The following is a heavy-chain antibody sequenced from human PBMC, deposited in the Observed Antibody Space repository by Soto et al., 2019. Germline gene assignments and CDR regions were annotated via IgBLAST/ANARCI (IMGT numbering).Heavy chain of an antibody. D-gene: IGHD2-8*01. CDR2: IYYSGST. Sequence: SETLSLTCTVSGGSISSYYWSWIRQPPGKGLEWIGYIYYSGSTNYNPSLKSRVTISVDTSKNQFSLKLSSVTAADTAVYYCACESLYFSHGVSAFDIWGQGTMVTVSS. CDR1: GGSISSYY. V-gene: IGHV4-59*01. J-gene: IGHJ3*02. CDR3: ACESLYFSHGVSAFDI.